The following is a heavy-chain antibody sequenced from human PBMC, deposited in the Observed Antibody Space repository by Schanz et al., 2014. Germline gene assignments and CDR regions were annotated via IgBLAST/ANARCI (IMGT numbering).Heavy chain of an antibody. V-gene: IGHV3-66*02. J-gene: IGHJ4*02. CDR3: ARRDPYCRSGTCSRAFDI. CDR2: IFTDGRT. CDR1: GFAVDNYY. Sequence: EVQLVASGGGLVQPGGSLRLSCAASGFAVDNYYMSCVRQAPGRGLEWVSIIFTDGRTFYADSVKGRFTISRDSSKNTLFLQMNSVRTEDTSVYYCARRDPYCRSGTCSRAFDIWGQGTLVTVSS. D-gene: IGHD2-15*01.